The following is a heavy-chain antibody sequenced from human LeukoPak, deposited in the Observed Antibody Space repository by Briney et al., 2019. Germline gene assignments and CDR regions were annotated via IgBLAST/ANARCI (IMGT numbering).Heavy chain of an antibody. CDR2: IKSKTDGGTT. D-gene: IGHD5-12*01. J-gene: IGHJ4*02. CDR1: GFTFSNAW. V-gene: IGHV3-15*01. Sequence: KPGGSLRLSCAASGFTFSNAWMSWVRQAPGKGLEWVGRIKSKTDGGTTDYAAPVKGRFTISRDDSKNTLYLQMNSLKTEDTAVYYCTTSGGGYGPYYFDYWGRGTLVTVSS. CDR3: TTSGGGYGPYYFDY.